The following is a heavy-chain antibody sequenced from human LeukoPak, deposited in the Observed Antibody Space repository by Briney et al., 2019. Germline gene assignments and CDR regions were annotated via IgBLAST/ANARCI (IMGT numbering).Heavy chain of an antibody. D-gene: IGHD3-16*01. CDR1: GGSISCYY. CDR3: ARERALRQAFDI. Sequence: SETLSLTCAVSGGSISCYYWCWIREPPGEGLGWFGYIYYSGSTNYNPSLKSRVTISVDKSKNQFSLKLSSVTAADTAVYYCARERALRQAFDIWGQGTMVTVSS. J-gene: IGHJ3*02. V-gene: IGHV4-59*01. CDR2: IYYSGST.